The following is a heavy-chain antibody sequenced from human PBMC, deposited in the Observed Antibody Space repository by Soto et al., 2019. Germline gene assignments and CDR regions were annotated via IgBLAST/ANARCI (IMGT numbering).Heavy chain of an antibody. V-gene: IGHV1-18*01. CDR1: GYTFTSYG. J-gene: IGHJ4*02. D-gene: IGHD6-19*01. CDR3: ARGVAVAGSGLDY. CDR2: ITTYTGNR. Sequence: QVQLVQSGAEVKKPGASVKVSCKASGYTFTSYGISWVRQAPGQGLEWMGWITTYTGNRKYGQNFQGRVTMSTDTSTSTAYLELSSLKSGDTAVYYCARGVAVAGSGLDYWGQGTRVTVSS.